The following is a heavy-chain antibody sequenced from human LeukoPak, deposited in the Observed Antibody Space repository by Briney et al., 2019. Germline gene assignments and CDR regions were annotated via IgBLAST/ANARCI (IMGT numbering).Heavy chain of an antibody. Sequence: SETLSLTCTVSGGSISSYYWSWIRQPPGKGLEWIGEINHSGSTNYNPSLKSRVTISVDTSKNQFSLKLSSVTAADTAVYYCARERANWGPRPFDYWGQGTLVTVSS. CDR3: ARERANWGPRPFDY. D-gene: IGHD7-27*01. J-gene: IGHJ4*02. V-gene: IGHV4-34*01. CDR2: INHSGST. CDR1: GGSISSYY.